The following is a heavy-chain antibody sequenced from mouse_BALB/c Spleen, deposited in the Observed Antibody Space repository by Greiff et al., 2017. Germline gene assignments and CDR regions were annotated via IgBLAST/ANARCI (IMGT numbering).Heavy chain of an antibody. D-gene: IGHD1-1*02. CDR1: GYTFTSYW. CDR3: ATYGHWYFDV. V-gene: IGHV1-7*01. Sequence: QVHVKQSGAELAKPGASVKMSCKASGYTFTSYWMHWVKQRPGQGLEWIGYINPSTGYTEYNQKFKDKATLTADKSSSTAYMQLSSLTSEDSAVYYCATYGHWYFDVWGAGTTVTVSS. J-gene: IGHJ1*01. CDR2: INPSTGYT.